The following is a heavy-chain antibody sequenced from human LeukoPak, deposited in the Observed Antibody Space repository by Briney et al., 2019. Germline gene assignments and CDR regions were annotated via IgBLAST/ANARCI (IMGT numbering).Heavy chain of an antibody. J-gene: IGHJ4*02. CDR2: IYSGGST. CDR1: GLTFRNYW. V-gene: IGHV3-66*01. CDR3: ARGGPAAGRFDY. D-gene: IGHD6-13*01. Sequence: GGSLRLSCAASGLTFRNYWMSWVRQAPGKGLEWVSVIYSGGSTYYADSVKGRFTISRDNSKNTLYLQMNSLRAEDTAVYYCARGGPAAGRFDYWGQGTLVTVSS.